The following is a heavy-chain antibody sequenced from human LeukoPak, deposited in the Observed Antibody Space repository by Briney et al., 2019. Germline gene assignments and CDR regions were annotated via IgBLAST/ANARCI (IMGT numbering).Heavy chain of an antibody. CDR2: INPNSGGT. J-gene: IGHJ4*02. V-gene: IGHV1-2*02. Sequence: ASVKVSCKASGYTFTGYYIHWVRQAPGQGLEWMGWINPNSGGTNYAQKFQGRVTMTRDTSISTAYMELSRLRSDDTAVYYCARGGVVAPNTAGFDYWGQGTLVTVSS. D-gene: IGHD2-15*01. CDR1: GYTFTGYY. CDR3: ARGGVVAPNTAGFDY.